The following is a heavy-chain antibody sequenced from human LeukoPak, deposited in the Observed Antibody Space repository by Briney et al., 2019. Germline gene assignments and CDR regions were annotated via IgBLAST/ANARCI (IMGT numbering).Heavy chain of an antibody. V-gene: IGHV3-30-3*01. Sequence: GGSLRLSCAASGFTFTNYAMHWVRQAPGKGLEWVGLISYDGSNKYYADSVKGRFTISRDDSKNTVFLQVNSLRADDTAVYYCATSLTTDLAPAHYRGQGTLVTVSS. CDR1: GFTFTNYA. J-gene: IGHJ4*02. CDR2: ISYDGSNK. D-gene: IGHD4/OR15-4a*01. CDR3: ATSLTTDLAPAHY.